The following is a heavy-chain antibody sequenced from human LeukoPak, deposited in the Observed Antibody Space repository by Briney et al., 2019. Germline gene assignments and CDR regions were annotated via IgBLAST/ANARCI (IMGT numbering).Heavy chain of an antibody. CDR3: ARGGYYYDSSGYLRYYYYGMDV. J-gene: IGHJ6*02. D-gene: IGHD3-22*01. CDR2: MNPNSGNT. V-gene: IGHV1-8*01. CDR1: GYTFTSYD. Sequence: GASVKVSCKASGYTFTSYDINWVRQATGQGLEWMGWMNPNSGNTGYAQKFQGRVTMTRNTSISTAYMELSSLRSEDTAVYYCARGGYYYDSSGYLRYYYYGMDVWGQGTTVTVSS.